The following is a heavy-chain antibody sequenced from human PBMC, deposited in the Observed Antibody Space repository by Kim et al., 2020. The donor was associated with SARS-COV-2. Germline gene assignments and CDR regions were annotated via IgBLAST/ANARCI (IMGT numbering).Heavy chain of an antibody. CDR3: ARVGYYYDSSGYSDY. Sequence: PSPKSRVTISVDTSKNQFSLKLSSVTAADTAVYYCARVGYYYDSSGYSDYWGQGTLVTVSS. D-gene: IGHD3-22*01. V-gene: IGHV4-34*01. J-gene: IGHJ4*02.